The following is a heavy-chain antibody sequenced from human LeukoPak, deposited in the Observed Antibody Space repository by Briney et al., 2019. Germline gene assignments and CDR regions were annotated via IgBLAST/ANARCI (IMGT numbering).Heavy chain of an antibody. Sequence: SETLSLTCTVSGGSISSSSYYWGWIRQPPGKGLEWIGSIYYSGSTYYNPSLKSRVTISVDTSKNQFSLKLSSVTAADTAVYYCARYPYYHDSSGYRPEDFDYWGQGTLVTVSS. CDR1: GGSISSSSYY. CDR3: ARYPYYHDSSGYRPEDFDY. J-gene: IGHJ4*02. CDR2: IYYSGST. V-gene: IGHV4-39*01. D-gene: IGHD3-22*01.